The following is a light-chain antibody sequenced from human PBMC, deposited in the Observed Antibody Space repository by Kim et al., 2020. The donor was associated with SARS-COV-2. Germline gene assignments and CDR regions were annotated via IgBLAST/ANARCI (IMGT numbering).Light chain of an antibody. CDR3: QAWDSNSAV. Sequence: SVSPGQTASITCSGDKLGHKYASWYQQKPGQSPVLVIHQDTKRPSGIPERFSGSNSGNTATLTISGTQAMDGADYYCQAWDSNSAVFGGGTQLTVL. V-gene: IGLV3-1*01. CDR1: KLGHKY. J-gene: IGLJ2*01. CDR2: QDT.